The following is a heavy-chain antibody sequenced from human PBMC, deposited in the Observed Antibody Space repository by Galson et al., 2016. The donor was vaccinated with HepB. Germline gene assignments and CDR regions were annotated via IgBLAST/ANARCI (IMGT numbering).Heavy chain of an antibody. Sequence: SLRHSCAASGFSVISNYIRWVRQAPGKGLEWVSLIERGGSAQYADSVKGRFTIPRDNSKNVLYLQMSSLRADDTAVYYCARDRGWFGEPDFIYAMDVWGQGTTVTVSS. CDR3: ARDRGWFGEPDFIYAMDV. CDR1: GFSVISNY. J-gene: IGHJ6*02. D-gene: IGHD3-10*01. V-gene: IGHV3-53*01. CDR2: IERGGSA.